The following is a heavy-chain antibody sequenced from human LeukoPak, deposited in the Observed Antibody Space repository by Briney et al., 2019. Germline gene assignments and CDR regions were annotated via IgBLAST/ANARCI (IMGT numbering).Heavy chain of an antibody. V-gene: IGHV1-69*13. Sequence: ASVEVSCKASGGTFSSYAISWVRQAPGQGLEWMGGIIPIFGTANYAQKFQGRVTITADESTSTAYMELSSLRSEDTAVYYCARVYLPAEYCSGGSCYEPLDYWGQGTLVSVSS. D-gene: IGHD2-15*01. CDR1: GGTFSSYA. CDR2: IIPIFGTA. CDR3: ARVYLPAEYCSGGSCYEPLDY. J-gene: IGHJ4*02.